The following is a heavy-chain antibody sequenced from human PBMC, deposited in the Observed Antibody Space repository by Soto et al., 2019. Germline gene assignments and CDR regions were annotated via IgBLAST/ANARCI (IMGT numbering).Heavy chain of an antibody. J-gene: IGHJ4*02. CDR3: ARDYYYDSSGYYLPQYYFDY. CDR2: IIPIFGTA. D-gene: IGHD3-22*01. CDR1: GGTFSSYS. Sequence: ASVKVSCKSSGGTFSSYSISWVRQAPGQGLEWMGGIIPIFGTANYAQKFQGRVTITADESTSTAYMELSSLRSEDTAVYYCARDYYYDSSGYYLPQYYFDYWGQGTLVTVSS. V-gene: IGHV1-69*13.